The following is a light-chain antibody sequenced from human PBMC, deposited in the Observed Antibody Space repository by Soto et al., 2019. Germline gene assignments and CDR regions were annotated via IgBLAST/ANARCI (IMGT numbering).Light chain of an antibody. J-gene: IGLJ2*01. V-gene: IGLV3-21*04. CDR3: QVWDSSSDPYVV. CDR2: FNA. CDR1: NIGSKS. Sequence: SYELTQPPSVSVAPGQTARITCGGNNIGSKSVHWYQRRSGQAPVLVIKFNADRPSGIPERLSGSNSGNTATLTINRVEAGDEADYYCQVWDSSSDPYVVFGGGTKVTVL.